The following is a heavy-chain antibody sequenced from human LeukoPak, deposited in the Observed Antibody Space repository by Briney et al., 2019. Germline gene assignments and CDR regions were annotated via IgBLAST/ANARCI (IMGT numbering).Heavy chain of an antibody. J-gene: IGHJ3*02. CDR3: ARDVNGYSYGSAFDI. CDR2: IYTSGSP. Sequence: LSQTLSLTCTVSGGSISSSSYYWSWVRQPAGKGLEWIGRIYTSGSPNYNPSLKSRLTISVDTSKNQFSLKLSSVTAADTAVYYCARDVNGYSYGSAFDIWGQGTMVTVSS. V-gene: IGHV4-61*02. D-gene: IGHD5-18*01. CDR1: GGSISSSSYY.